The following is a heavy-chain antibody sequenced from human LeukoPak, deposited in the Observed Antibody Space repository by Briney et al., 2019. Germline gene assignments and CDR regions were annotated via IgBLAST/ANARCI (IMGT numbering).Heavy chain of an antibody. D-gene: IGHD3-16*01. CDR2: LHRDGSV. CDR3: VRVHGGGY. J-gene: IGHJ4*02. Sequence: GGSLRLSCAASGFTVSDNNMIWVRQAPGKGLEWVSTLHRDGSVRYADSVNGRFTISRDDSKNTLSLQMSSLRDEDTAVYYCVRVHGGGYWGQGTLVPVSS. CDR1: GFTVSDNN. V-gene: IGHV3-53*01.